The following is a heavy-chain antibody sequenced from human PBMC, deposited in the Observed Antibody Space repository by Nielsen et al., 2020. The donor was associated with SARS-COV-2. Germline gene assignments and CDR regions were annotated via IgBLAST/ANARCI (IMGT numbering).Heavy chain of an antibody. D-gene: IGHD2-15*01. J-gene: IGHJ2*01. CDR1: GGSFSGYH. CDR3: ARGRGGSSRRYWYFDL. V-gene: IGHV4-34*01. CDR2: INYSGST. Sequence: SETLSLTCAVYGGSFSGYHWSWIRQPPGKGLEWIGEINYSGSTNYNPSLKSRVTISVDTSKNQFSLKLSSVTAADTAVYYCARGRGGSSRRYWYFDLWGRGALDTVSS.